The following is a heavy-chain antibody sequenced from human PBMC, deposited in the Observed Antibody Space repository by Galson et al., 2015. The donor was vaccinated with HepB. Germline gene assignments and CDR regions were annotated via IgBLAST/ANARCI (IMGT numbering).Heavy chain of an antibody. CDR1: GYTFTGYY. D-gene: IGHD3-3*01. J-gene: IGHJ6*02. CDR2: INPNSGGT. CDR3: AREYYDFWSGYLDYYYYGMDV. Sequence: VKVSCKASGYTFTGYYMHWVRQAPGQGLEWMGWINPNSGGTNYAQKFQGRVTMIRDTSISTAYMELSRLRSDDTAVYYCAREYYDFWSGYLDYYYYGMDVWGQGTTVTVSS. V-gene: IGHV1-2*02.